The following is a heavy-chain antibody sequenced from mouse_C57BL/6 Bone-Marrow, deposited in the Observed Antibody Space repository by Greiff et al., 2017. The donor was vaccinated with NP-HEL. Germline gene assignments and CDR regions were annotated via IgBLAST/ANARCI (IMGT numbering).Heavy chain of an antibody. V-gene: IGHV5-4*01. CDR1: GFTFSSYA. CDR2: ISDGGSYT. CDR3: AREGCSDYGSSYGVFAY. Sequence: EVKLMESGGGLVKPGGSLKLSCAASGFTFSSYAMSWVRQTPEKRLEWVATISDGGSYTYYPDNVKGRFTISRDNAKNNLYLQMSHLKSEDTAMYYCAREGCSDYGSSYGVFAYWGQGTLVTVSA. D-gene: IGHD1-1*01. J-gene: IGHJ3*01.